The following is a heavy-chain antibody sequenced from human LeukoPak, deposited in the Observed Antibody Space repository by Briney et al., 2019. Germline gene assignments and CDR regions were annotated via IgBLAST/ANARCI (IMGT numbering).Heavy chain of an antibody. V-gene: IGHV3-74*01. D-gene: IGHD6-19*01. CDR2: INSDGSTI. Sequence: GGSLRLSCAVSGFTFSRYWMHWVRQAPGKGLVGVSRINSDGSTITYADSVKGRFTISRDNAKNTLFLQMNSLRAEDTAVYYCATTPRSVAGSRIGYYYGMDVWGKGTTVTVSS. J-gene: IGHJ6*04. CDR1: GFTFSRYW. CDR3: ATTPRSVAGSRIGYYYGMDV.